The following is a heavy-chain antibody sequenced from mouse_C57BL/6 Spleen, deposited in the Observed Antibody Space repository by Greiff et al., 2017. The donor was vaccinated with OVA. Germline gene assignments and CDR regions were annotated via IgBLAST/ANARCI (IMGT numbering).Heavy chain of an antibody. CDR2: IHPNSGST. D-gene: IGHD1-1*01. J-gene: IGHJ1*03. Sequence: QVQLQQPGAELVKPGASVKLSCKASGYTFTSYWMHWVKQRPGQGLEWIGMIHPNSGSTNYNEKFKSKATLTVDKSSSTAYMQLSSLTSEDSAVYYCARVITTVVATDFDVWGTGTTVTVSS. CDR3: ARVITTVVATDFDV. CDR1: GYTFTSYW. V-gene: IGHV1-64*01.